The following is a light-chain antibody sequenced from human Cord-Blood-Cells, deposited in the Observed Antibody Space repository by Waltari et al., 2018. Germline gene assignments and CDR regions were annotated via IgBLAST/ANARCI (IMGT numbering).Light chain of an antibody. CDR1: LSVSSN. V-gene: IGKV3-15*01. CDR2: GSS. CDR3: QQYNIWRPLFT. J-gene: IGKJ3*01. Sequence: ELVMTQSPATLSVSPVERATLSCRDILSVSSNLAWYQQKPGQAPRLLIYGSSTRATGMPAMCSGSGSGTEVTLTISSLLSEDFAVYYCQQYNIWRPLFTCGPGTKVDIK.